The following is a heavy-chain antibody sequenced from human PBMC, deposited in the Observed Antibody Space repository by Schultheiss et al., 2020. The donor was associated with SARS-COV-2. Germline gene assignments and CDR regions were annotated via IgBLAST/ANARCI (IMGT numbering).Heavy chain of an antibody. V-gene: IGHV3-7*01. CDR1: GFTFSSYW. Sequence: GGSLRLSCAASGFTFSSYWMSWVRQAPGKGLEWVANKKQDGSEKYYADSVKGRFTISRDNSKNTLYLQMNSLRAEDTAVYYCARDKRLRYYYYGMDVWGQGTTVTVSS. J-gene: IGHJ6*02. CDR3: ARDKRLRYYYYGMDV. CDR2: KKQDGSEK.